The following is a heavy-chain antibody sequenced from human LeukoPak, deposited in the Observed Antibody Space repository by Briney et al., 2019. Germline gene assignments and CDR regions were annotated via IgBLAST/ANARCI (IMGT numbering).Heavy chain of an antibody. D-gene: IGHD7-27*01. Sequence: SETLSLTCTVSDGSISSGDYYWSWIRQPPGKGLEWIGYIYYSGSTYYNPSLKSRVTISVDTSKNQFSLKLSSVTAADTAVYYCARGNWGLTAWNWGQGTLVTVSS. J-gene: IGHJ4*02. CDR2: IYYSGST. V-gene: IGHV4-30-4*08. CDR3: ARGNWGLTAWN. CDR1: DGSISSGDYY.